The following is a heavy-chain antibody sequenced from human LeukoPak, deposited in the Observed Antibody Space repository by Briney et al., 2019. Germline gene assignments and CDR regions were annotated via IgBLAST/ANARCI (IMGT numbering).Heavy chain of an antibody. CDR2: ISSSSSYI. CDR1: GFTFSSYS. CDR3: ARDGIVVVPAAIGYYYYGMDV. V-gene: IGHV3-21*01. Sequence: SGGSLRLSCAASGFTFSSYSMNWVRQAPGNGLEWVSSISSSSSYIYYADSVKGRFTISRDNAKNSLYLQMNSLRAEDTAVYYCARDGIVVVPAAIGYYYYGMDVWGQGTTVTVSS. D-gene: IGHD2-2*01. J-gene: IGHJ6*02.